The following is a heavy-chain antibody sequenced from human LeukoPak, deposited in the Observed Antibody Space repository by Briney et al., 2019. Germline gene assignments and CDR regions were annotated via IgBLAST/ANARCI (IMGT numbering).Heavy chain of an antibody. J-gene: IGHJ4*02. Sequence: ASVKVSCKASGYTFTGYFLHWVRRAPGQGFEWMGWINPNSGGTYYTQRFQGRVTMTRDTSISTAYMELSSLRSGDTAVYYCARAQSLTAPAGTFANSWGQGTLVTVSS. D-gene: IGHD6-13*01. V-gene: IGHV1-2*02. CDR2: INPNSGGT. CDR3: ARAQSLTAPAGTFANS. CDR1: GYTFTGYF.